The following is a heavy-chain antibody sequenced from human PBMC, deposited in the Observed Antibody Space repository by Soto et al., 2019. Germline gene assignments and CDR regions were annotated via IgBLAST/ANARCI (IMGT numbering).Heavy chain of an antibody. Sequence: QVQLVESGGGVVQPWRSLRLSCAASGFTFSSYGMHWVRQAPGKGLEWVAVISYDGSNKYYADSVKGRFTISRDNSKNTLYLQMNSLRAEDTAVYYCLSWDAFDIWGQGTMVTVSS. J-gene: IGHJ3*02. CDR3: LSWDAFDI. V-gene: IGHV3-30*03. CDR1: GFTFSSYG. CDR2: ISYDGSNK.